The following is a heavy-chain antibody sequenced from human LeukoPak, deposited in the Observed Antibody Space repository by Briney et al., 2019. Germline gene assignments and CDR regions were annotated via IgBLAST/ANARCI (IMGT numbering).Heavy chain of an antibody. CDR1: GYTLTELS. J-gene: IGHJ4*02. Sequence: ASVKVSCKVSGYTLTELSMHWVRQAPGKGLEWMGGFDPEDGETIYAQKFQGRVTMTEDTSTDTAYMELSSLRSEDTAVYYCATGCLEGGYCSSTSCVDLDYWGQGTLVTVSS. CDR2: FDPEDGET. V-gene: IGHV1-24*01. CDR3: ATGCLEGGYCSSTSCVDLDY. D-gene: IGHD2-2*03.